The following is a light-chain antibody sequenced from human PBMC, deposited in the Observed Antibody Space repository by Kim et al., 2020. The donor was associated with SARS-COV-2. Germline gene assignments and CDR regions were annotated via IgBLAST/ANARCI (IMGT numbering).Light chain of an antibody. CDR1: QDISSY. CDR3: QQSSGYPLS. V-gene: IGKV1-9*01. Sequence: ASVGDRVTITCRASQDISSYLAWYQQKPGEAPKLLIYASSTLQSGVPSRFSGSGSGTDFTLTISRLQAEDFATYYCQQSSGYPLSFGQGTRLEIK. CDR2: ASS. J-gene: IGKJ5*01.